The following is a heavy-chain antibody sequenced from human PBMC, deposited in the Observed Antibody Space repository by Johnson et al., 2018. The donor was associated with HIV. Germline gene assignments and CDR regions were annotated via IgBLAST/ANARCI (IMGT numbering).Heavy chain of an antibody. D-gene: IGHD3-10*01. V-gene: IGHV3-20*01. Sequence: VQLVESGGGVVRPGGSLRLSCAASGFIFDDYDMSWVRQAPGKGLEWVSGISWNGGSTCYADSVEGRFTISRDNAKNSLYLQMNRLRAEDTALYDCGRGSMVWGADDGFDIWGQGTLVTVSS. CDR3: GRGSMVWGADDGFDI. CDR2: ISWNGGST. J-gene: IGHJ3*02. CDR1: GFIFDDYD.